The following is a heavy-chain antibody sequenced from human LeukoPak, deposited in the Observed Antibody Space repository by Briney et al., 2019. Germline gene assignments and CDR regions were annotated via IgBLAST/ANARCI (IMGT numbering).Heavy chain of an antibody. Sequence: NASETLSLTCTVSGGSISSSSYYWGWIRQPPGKGLEWIGSIYYSGSTYYNPSLKSRVTISVDTSKNQFSLKLSSVTAADTAVYYCARYVEGEDSSGYSVRTFDYWGQGTLVTVSS. CDR2: IYYSGST. J-gene: IGHJ4*02. V-gene: IGHV4-39*01. CDR1: GGSISSSSYY. D-gene: IGHD3-22*01. CDR3: ARYVEGEDSSGYSVRTFDY.